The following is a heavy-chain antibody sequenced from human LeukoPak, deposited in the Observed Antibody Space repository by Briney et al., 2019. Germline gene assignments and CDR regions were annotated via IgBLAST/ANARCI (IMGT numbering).Heavy chain of an antibody. CDR2: IYHSGST. CDR1: GGSISSGGYS. J-gene: IGHJ5*02. D-gene: IGHD3-10*01. CDR3: ARARITMVRGVAADWFDP. V-gene: IGHV4-30-2*01. Sequence: SETLSLTCAVSGGSISSGGYSWSWIRQPPGKGLEWIGYIYHSGSTHYNPSLKSRVTISVDRSKNQFSLKLSSVTAADTAVYYCARARITMVRGVAADWFDPWGQGTLVTVSS.